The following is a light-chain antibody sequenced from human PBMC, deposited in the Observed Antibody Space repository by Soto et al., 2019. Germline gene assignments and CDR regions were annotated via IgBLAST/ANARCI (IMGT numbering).Light chain of an antibody. CDR2: GAS. CDR3: QQYNSYST. Sequence: EIVLTQSPGTLSLSPGERATLSCRASQSVSNNYLAWYQQKPGQAPRLLIYGASNRATGIPDRFSGSGSGTDFPLTISRLEPEDFATYYCQQYNSYSTFGQGTKVDI. V-gene: IGKV3-20*01. J-gene: IGKJ1*01. CDR1: QSVSNNY.